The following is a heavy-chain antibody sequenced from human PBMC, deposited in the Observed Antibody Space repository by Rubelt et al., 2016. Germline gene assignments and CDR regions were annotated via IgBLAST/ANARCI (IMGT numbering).Heavy chain of an antibody. Sequence: QVQLVESGGGVVQPGRSLRLSCAASGFTFRTYAMHWVRQAPGKGLEWLAVISHDGNYYQHADSVKGRFTFSRDNSKNTLYLEMNSLRPEETAVYYCASCEAAPGNFDYWGQGTLVAVSS. CDR3: ASCEAAPGNFDY. J-gene: IGHJ4*02. D-gene: IGHD6-25*01. CDR2: ISHDGNYY. CDR1: GFTFRTYA. V-gene: IGHV3-30*04.